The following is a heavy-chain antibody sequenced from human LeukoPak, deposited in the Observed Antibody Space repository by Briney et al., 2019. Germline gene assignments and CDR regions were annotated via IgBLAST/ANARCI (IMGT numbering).Heavy chain of an antibody. V-gene: IGHV3-15*01. D-gene: IGHD6-6*01. J-gene: IGHJ4*02. Sequence: GGSLRLSCAASGFTFSRYSMTWVRQAPGKGLEWVGRIKSKTDGGTTDYVAPVRGRFTISRDDSKTTVYLQMNSLRSEDAAVYYCATGEQLVPDYWGQGTLVTVSS. CDR3: ATGEQLVPDY. CDR2: IKSKTDGGTT. CDR1: GFTFSRYS.